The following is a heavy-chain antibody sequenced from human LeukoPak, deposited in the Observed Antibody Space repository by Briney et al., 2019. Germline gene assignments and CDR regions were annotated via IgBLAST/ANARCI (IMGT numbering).Heavy chain of an antibody. CDR3: ASGGPGDAFDI. D-gene: IGHD3-3*01. J-gene: IGHJ3*02. Sequence: PGGSLRLSCAASGFTFSSYGMHWVRQAPGKGLEWVSVIYSGGSTYYADSVKGRFTISRDNSKNTLYLQMNSLRAEDTAVYYCASGGPGDAFDIWGQGTMVTVSS. CDR1: GFTFSSYG. CDR2: IYSGGST. V-gene: IGHV3-53*01.